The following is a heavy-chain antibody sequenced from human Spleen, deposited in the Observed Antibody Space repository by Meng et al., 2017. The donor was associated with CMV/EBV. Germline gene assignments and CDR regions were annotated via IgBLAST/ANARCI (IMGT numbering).Heavy chain of an antibody. CDR1: GYTFTTYG. CDR3: ARQRVDFDY. J-gene: IGHJ4*02. D-gene: IGHD6-25*01. Sequence: ASVKVSCKASGYTFTTYGISWVRQATGQGLEWMGWMNPNSGNTGYAQKLQGRVTMTRNTSISTAYMELRSLRSEDTAVYYCARQRVDFDYWGQGTLVTVSS. CDR2: MNPNSGNT. V-gene: IGHV1-8*02.